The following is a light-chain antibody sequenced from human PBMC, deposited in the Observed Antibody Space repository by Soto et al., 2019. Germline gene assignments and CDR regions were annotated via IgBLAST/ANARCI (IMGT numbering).Light chain of an antibody. V-gene: IGKV3D-15*01. CDR3: QQYKDWPLT. CDR2: DAV. Sequence: IVLTQSPVTLSLSPGEGATLSCRASQSVTGTNLAWYQQRAGQAPRLLIYDAVRRATGIPDRFSGSGSGTEFTLTISSLQSEDFAVYYCQQYKDWPLTFGQGTKVEIK. J-gene: IGKJ1*01. CDR1: QSVTGTN.